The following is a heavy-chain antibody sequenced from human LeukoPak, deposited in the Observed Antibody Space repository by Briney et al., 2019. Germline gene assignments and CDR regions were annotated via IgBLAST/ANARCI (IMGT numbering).Heavy chain of an antibody. CDR2: ISYDGSNK. Sequence: GGSLRLSCAASGFTFSSYAMHWVRQAPGKGLEWVAVISYDGSNKYYADSVKGRFTISRDNSKNTLYLQMNSLRAEDTAVYYCAKDIYCTSISCYGADFWGQGTLVTVSS. CDR1: GFTFSSYA. V-gene: IGHV3-30*04. D-gene: IGHD2-2*01. CDR3: AKDIYCTSISCYGADF. J-gene: IGHJ4*02.